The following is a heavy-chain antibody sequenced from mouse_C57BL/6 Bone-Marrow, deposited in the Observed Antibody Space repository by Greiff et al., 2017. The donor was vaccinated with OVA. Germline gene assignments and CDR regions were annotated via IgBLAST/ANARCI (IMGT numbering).Heavy chain of an antibody. CDR1: GYTFTDYN. J-gene: IGHJ3*01. V-gene: IGHV1-18*01. CDR3: ARKRYYGSSPWFAY. Sequence: DVHLVESGPELVKPGASVKIPCKASGYTFTDYNMDWVKQSHGKSLEWIGDINPNNGGTIYNQKFKGKATLTVDKSSSTAYMELRSLTSEDTAVYYCARKRYYGSSPWFAYWSQGTLVTVSA. D-gene: IGHD1-1*01. CDR2: INPNNGGT.